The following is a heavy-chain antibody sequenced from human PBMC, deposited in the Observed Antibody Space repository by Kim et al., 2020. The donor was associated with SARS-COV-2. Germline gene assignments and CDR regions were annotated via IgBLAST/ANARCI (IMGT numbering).Heavy chain of an antibody. D-gene: IGHD3-10*01. CDR2: ISGSGGST. V-gene: IGHV3-23*01. J-gene: IGHJ4*02. Sequence: GGSLRLSCAASGFTFSSYAMSWVRQAPGKGLEWVSAISGSGGSTYYADSVKGRFTISRDNSKNTLYLQMNSLRAEDTAVYYCAKKRGYYGSGSVSFDYWGQGTLVTVSS. CDR1: GFTFSSYA. CDR3: AKKRGYYGSGSVSFDY.